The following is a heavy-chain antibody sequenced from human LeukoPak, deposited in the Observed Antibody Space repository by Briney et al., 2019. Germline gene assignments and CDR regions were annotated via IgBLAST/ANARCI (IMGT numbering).Heavy chain of an antibody. CDR1: AGSVSSGGYY. V-gene: IGHV4-61*08. J-gene: IGHJ4*02. CDR3: ARGVITLGYYFDY. CDR2: IYNSGST. Sequence: SETLSLTCTVSAGSVSSGGYYWGWVRQPPGKGLEWLGYIYNSGSTNYNPSLKSRVTMSVDTSKNQFSLKLSSVTAADTAVYYCARGVITLGYYFDYWGQGTLVTVSS. D-gene: IGHD2-15*01.